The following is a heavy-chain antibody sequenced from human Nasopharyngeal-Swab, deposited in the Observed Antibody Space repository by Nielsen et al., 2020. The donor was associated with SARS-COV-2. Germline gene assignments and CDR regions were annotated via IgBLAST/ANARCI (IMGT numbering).Heavy chain of an antibody. CDR1: GYTFSNYA. Sequence: GGSLRLSCTGSGYTFSNYAISWVRQAPGQGLEWVSTVDYDGVRTHYADSVEGRFIISRDNSKNTLYLQMNSLRAEDTAVYYCARLLELPDYWGQGTLVIVSS. D-gene: IGHD1-7*01. J-gene: IGHJ4*02. CDR2: VDYDGVRT. V-gene: IGHV3-23*01. CDR3: ARLLELPDY.